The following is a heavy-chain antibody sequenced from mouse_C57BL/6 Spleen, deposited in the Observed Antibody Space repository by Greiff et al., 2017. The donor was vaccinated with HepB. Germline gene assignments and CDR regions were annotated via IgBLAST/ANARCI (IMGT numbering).Heavy chain of an antibody. CDR3: ARGLFYYGYDGDY. V-gene: IGHV1-76*01. CDR1: GYTFTDYY. CDR2: IYPGSGNT. J-gene: IGHJ2*01. D-gene: IGHD2-2*01. Sequence: VQLQQSGAELVRPGASVKLSCKASGYTFTDYYINWVKQRPGQGLEWIARIYPGSGNTYYNEKFKGKATLTAEKSSSTAYMQLSSLKSEDSAVYFCARGLFYYGYDGDYWGQGTTLTVSS.